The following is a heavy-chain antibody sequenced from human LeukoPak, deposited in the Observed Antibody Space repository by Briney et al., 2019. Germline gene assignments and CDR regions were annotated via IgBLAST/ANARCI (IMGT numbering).Heavy chain of an antibody. CDR3: AGGGPGGGFCSSTSCYIWFAP. CDR1: GGSISSGGYS. D-gene: IGHD2-2*02. J-gene: IGHJ5*02. V-gene: IGHV4-30-2*01. Sequence: SETLSLTCAVSGGSISSGGYSWSWIRQPPGKGLGWIGYIYHSGSTYYNPSLKSRVTISVDRSKNQFSLKLSSVTAADTAVYYGAGGGPGGGFCSSTSCYIWFAPGGKGPRVTVS. CDR2: IYHSGST.